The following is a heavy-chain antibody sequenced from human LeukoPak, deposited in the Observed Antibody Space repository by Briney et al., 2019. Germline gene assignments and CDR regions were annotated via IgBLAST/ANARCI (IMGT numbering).Heavy chain of an antibody. D-gene: IGHD5-24*01. J-gene: IGHJ4*02. V-gene: IGHV4-39*01. CDR2: IYYGGST. Sequence: SETLSLTCTVSGGSISSSSYYWGWIRQPPGKGLEWIGSIYYGGSTYYNPSLKSRVTISVDTSKNQFSLKLSSVTAADTAVYYCARLGKDGYNRGGLDYWGQGTLVTVSS. CDR3: ARLGKDGYNRGGLDY. CDR1: GGSISSSSYY.